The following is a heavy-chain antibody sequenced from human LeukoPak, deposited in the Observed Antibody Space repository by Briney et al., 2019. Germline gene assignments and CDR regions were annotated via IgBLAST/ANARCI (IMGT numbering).Heavy chain of an antibody. V-gene: IGHV3-11*06. CDR1: GFTFSDYY. J-gene: IGHJ4*02. CDR2: ISSSSSYT. CDR3: ARDFRRSSSWPFDY. Sequence: GGSVSLSCAASGFTFSDYYMSWIRQAPGKGLEWVSYISSSSSYTNYVDSVKGRFTISRDNAKNSLYLQMNSLRAEDTAVYHCARDFRRSSSWPFDYWGQGTLVTVSS. D-gene: IGHD6-13*01.